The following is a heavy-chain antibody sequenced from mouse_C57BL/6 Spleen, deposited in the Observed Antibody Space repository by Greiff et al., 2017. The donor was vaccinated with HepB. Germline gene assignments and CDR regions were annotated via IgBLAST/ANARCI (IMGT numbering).Heavy chain of an antibody. CDR3: ARLGFAY. Sequence: KQSCKASGYTFTSYWMDWVKQRPGQGLEWIGNIYPSDSETHYNQKFKDKATLTVDKSSSTAYMQLSSLTSEDSAVYYCARLGFAYWGQGTLVTVSA. J-gene: IGHJ3*01. D-gene: IGHD4-1*01. CDR1: GYTFTSYW. CDR2: IYPSDSET. V-gene: IGHV1-61*01.